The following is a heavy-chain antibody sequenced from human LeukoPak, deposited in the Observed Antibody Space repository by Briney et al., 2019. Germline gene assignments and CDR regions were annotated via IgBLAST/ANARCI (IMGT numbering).Heavy chain of an antibody. V-gene: IGHV3-23*01. CDR1: GFTFNSYA. D-gene: IGHD3-22*01. J-gene: IGHJ4*02. CDR3: ARDLDSSGYYHVVDS. Sequence: TGGSLRLSCADYGFTFNSYAMSWVRQAPGKGLDWAPLISTSGRTHYADSVQGRFTISRDNSKNTLSLHMNSLRAEDTAVYYCARDLDSSGYYHVVDSWGQGALVTVSS. CDR2: ISTSGRT.